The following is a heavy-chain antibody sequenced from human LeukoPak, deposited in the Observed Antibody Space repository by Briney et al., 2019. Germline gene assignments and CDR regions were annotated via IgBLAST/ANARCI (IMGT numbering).Heavy chain of an antibody. CDR3: ARDNKGSYSSDY. Sequence: GGSLRLSCAASGFTVSSNYMSWVRQAPGKGLEWVSAIYSGGSTYYADSVKGRFTISRDNSKNTLYLQMNSLRVEDTAVYYCARDNKGSYSSDYWGQGTLVTVSS. V-gene: IGHV3-66*02. J-gene: IGHJ4*02. CDR2: IYSGGST. D-gene: IGHD1-26*01. CDR1: GFTVSSNY.